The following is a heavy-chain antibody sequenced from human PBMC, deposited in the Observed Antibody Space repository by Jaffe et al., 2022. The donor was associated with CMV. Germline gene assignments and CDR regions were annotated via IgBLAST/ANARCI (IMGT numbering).Heavy chain of an antibody. CDR2: IYQSGST. J-gene: IGHJ5*01. D-gene: IGHD4-17*01. Sequence: QVQLQESGPGLVKPSETLSLTCAVSGGSISTRPWWSWVRQSPGKGLEWIGEIYQSGSTNYNPSLKSRVTILLDKSNNQFSLKLTSVTAADTAVYYCARNGDYCHDSWGQGILVTVSS. V-gene: IGHV4-4*02. CDR3: ARNGDYCHDS. CDR1: GGSISTRPW.